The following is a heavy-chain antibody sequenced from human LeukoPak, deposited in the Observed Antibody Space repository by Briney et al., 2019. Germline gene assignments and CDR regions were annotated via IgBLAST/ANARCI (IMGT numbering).Heavy chain of an antibody. CDR1: GFTFSSYS. CDR2: ISSSSSTI. V-gene: IGHV3-48*04. D-gene: IGHD3-9*01. Sequence: PGGSLRLSCAASGFTFSSYSMNWVRQAPGKGLEWVSYISSSSSTIYYADSVKGRFTISRDNAKNSLYLQMNSLRAEDTAVYYCAGSSILTGYYLFDYWGQGTLVTVSS. CDR3: AGSSILTGYYLFDY. J-gene: IGHJ4*02.